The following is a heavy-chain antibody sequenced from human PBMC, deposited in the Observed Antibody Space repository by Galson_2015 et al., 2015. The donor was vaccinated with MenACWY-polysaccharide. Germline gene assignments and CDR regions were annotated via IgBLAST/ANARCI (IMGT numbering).Heavy chain of an antibody. Sequence: SLRLSCAASGFTFGDHYMDWVRQAPGKGLEWVGRIRNKANGYTTEYAASVKGRFTISRADSKNSLYLQMNSLKAEDTAVYYCSGVASGYEVWFFDLWGRGTLVTVSS. CDR2: IRNKANGYTT. D-gene: IGHD5-12*01. V-gene: IGHV3-72*01. CDR3: SGVASGYEVWFFDL. J-gene: IGHJ2*01. CDR1: GFTFGDHY.